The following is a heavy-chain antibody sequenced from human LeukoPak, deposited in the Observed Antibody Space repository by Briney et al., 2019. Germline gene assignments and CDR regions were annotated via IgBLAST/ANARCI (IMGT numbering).Heavy chain of an antibody. Sequence: TGGSLRPSCAASGFTFSDYDMHWLRQATGKGLKWVSAIGTAGDTYYTGSVKGRFTISRENAKNSLYLQMNSLRAGDTAVYYCARVAKERVGGVYYFDYWGQGTLVTVSS. V-gene: IGHV3-13*01. CDR1: GFTFSDYD. CDR2: IGTAGDT. J-gene: IGHJ4*02. D-gene: IGHD1-1*01. CDR3: ARVAKERVGGVYYFDY.